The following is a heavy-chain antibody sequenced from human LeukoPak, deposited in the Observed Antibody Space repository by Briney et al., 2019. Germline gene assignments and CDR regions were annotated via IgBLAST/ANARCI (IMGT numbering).Heavy chain of an antibody. V-gene: IGHV4-59*01. CDR2: IYYSGST. Sequence: SETLSLTCTVSGGSISSYYWSWIRQPPGKGLEWVGFIYYSGSTNYNPSLKSRVTISVGTSKKQFSLKLSSVTAADTAVDYGARDSHYGDPDYWGQGTLVTVSS. J-gene: IGHJ4*02. CDR1: GGSISSYY. CDR3: ARDSHYGDPDY. D-gene: IGHD4-17*01.